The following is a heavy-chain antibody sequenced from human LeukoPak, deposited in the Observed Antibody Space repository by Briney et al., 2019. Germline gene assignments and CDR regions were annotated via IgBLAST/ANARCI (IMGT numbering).Heavy chain of an antibody. J-gene: IGHJ5*02. CDR1: GFTFSSYE. V-gene: IGHV3-48*03. CDR2: TSSSSSTI. Sequence: PGGSLRLSCAASGFTFSSYEMNWVRQAPGKGLEWVSYTSSSSSTIYYADSVKGRFTISRDNAKNSLYLQMNSLRAEDTAVYYCARGPVDNWSDFHPVTYNWFDPWGQGTLVTVSS. CDR3: ARGPVDNWSDFHPVTYNWFDP. D-gene: IGHD1-20*01.